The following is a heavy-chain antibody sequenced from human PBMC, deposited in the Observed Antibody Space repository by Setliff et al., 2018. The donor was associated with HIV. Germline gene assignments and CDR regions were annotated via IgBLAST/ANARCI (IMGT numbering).Heavy chain of an antibody. V-gene: IGHV1-18*01. CDR2: ISAYNGDT. J-gene: IGHJ4*02. CDR3: ARAYDTLSGYYDY. D-gene: IGHD3-9*01. CDR1: GYTFTNYG. Sequence: ASVKVSCKASGYTFTNYGISWLRQAPGQGLEWMGWISAYNGDTNYAQKLQGRLIMTTDTSTSTAYMELRSLRSDDTAVYYCARAYDTLSGYYDYWGQGTLVTVSS.